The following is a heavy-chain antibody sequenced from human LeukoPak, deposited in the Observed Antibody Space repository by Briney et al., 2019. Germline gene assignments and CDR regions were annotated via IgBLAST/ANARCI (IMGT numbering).Heavy chain of an antibody. CDR3: AKKVVVGATSPYSDFQD. V-gene: IGHV3-23*01. Sequence: PGGSLRLSCVASGFTFSSYAMSWVRQAPGKGLEWVSAISGSGVTTHYAGSVKGRFSISRDNSKNILCLQMNSLRAEDTALYYCAKKVVVGATSPYSDFQDWGQGTLVTVSS. CDR2: ISGSGVTT. J-gene: IGHJ1*01. CDR1: GFTFSSYA. D-gene: IGHD1-26*01.